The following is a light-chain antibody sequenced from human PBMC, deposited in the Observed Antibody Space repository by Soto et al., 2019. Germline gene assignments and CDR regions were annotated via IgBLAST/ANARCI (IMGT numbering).Light chain of an antibody. Sequence: AIQMTQSPSSLSASVGDRVTITCRASQGIRNDLDWFQQKPGKAPKLLIYAASNLQSGVPARFSGSGSVTDFTLTISSLQPADFATYYCLQKYFYPFTFGPGTKVAIK. V-gene: IGKV1-6*01. CDR1: QGIRND. CDR2: AAS. J-gene: IGKJ3*01. CDR3: LQKYFYPFT.